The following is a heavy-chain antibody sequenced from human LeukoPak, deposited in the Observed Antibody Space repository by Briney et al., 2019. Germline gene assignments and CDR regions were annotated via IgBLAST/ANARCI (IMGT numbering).Heavy chain of an antibody. CDR3: TREGQQLPFDY. CDR2: SRNKANGYNA. V-gene: IGHV3-72*01. J-gene: IGHJ4*02. CDR1: GFTFSKHH. D-gene: IGHD6-13*01. Sequence: PGGSLRLSCAASGFTFSKHHMDWVRQAPGKGLEWIGRSRNKANGYNAQYAASVKGRFTVSRDESQNLLFLQMNSLKTEDTAVYSCTREGQQLPFDYWGQGTLVTVSS.